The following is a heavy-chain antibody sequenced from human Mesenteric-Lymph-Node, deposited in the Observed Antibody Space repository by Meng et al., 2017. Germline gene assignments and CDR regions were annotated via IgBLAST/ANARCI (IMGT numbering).Heavy chain of an antibody. Sequence: SETLSLTCTVSGGSISSSSYYWGWIRQPPGKGLEWIGSIYYSGSTYYNPSLKSRVTISVDTSKNRFSLKLSSVTAADTAVYYCARGVVRSRLDDLRYFDWLSQYYFDYWGQGTLVTVSS. J-gene: IGHJ4*02. CDR2: IYYSGST. V-gene: IGHV4-39*07. D-gene: IGHD3-9*01. CDR3: ARGVVRSRLDDLRYFDWLSQYYFDY. CDR1: GGSISSSSYY.